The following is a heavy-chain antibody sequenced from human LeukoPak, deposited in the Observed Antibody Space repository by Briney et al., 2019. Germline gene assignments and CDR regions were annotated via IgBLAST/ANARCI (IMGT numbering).Heavy chain of an antibody. CDR1: GFTFSTYW. V-gene: IGHV3-7*01. CDR3: ARVLSGSMGGI. Sequence: GGSLRLSCAASGFTFSTYWMSWVRQAPGKGLEWVANIRQDGSKIYYVDSVKGRFTISRDNAKNSLYLQMNNLRAEDTAVYYCARVLSGSMGGIWGQGTMVTVSS. CDR2: IRQDGSKI. J-gene: IGHJ3*02. D-gene: IGHD3-16*01.